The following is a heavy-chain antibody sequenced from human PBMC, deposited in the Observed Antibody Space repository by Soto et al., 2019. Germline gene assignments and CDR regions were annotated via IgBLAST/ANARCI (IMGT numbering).Heavy chain of an antibody. J-gene: IGHJ4*02. Sequence: QVQLVQSGAEVKKPGASVKVSCKASGYTFTSYYMHWVRQAPGQGLEWMGIINPSGGSTSYAQKFQDRVTMTRDTSTSTVYMELSSLRSEDTAVYYCAREAYCSGGSCYAFDYWGQGTLVTVSS. D-gene: IGHD2-15*01. CDR3: AREAYCSGGSCYAFDY. CDR2: INPSGGST. V-gene: IGHV1-46*03. CDR1: GYTFTSYY.